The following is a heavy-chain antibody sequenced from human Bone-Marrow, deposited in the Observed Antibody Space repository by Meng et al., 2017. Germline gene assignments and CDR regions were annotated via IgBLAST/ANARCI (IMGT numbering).Heavy chain of an antibody. D-gene: IGHD3-10*01. Sequence: GESLKISCAASGFTFSSYAMHWVRQAPGKGLEWVAVISYDGSNKYYADSVKGRFTISRDNAKNSLYLQMNSLRAEDTAVYYCARAVGGSGSYYHPFDYWGQGTLVTVSS. J-gene: IGHJ4*02. CDR2: ISYDGSNK. CDR3: ARAVGGSGSYYHPFDY. V-gene: IGHV3-30*07. CDR1: GFTFSSYA.